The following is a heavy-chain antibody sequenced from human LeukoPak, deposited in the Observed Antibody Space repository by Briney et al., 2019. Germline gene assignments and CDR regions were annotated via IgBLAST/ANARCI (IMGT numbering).Heavy chain of an antibody. Sequence: GGSLRLSCEASGFTFSNAWMSGVRQAPGKGLEWVGRIKSKTDGGTTDYAAPVKGRFTISRDDSKNTLYLQMNSLKTEDTAVYYCTTDLYYDSSGYYYGGFNAFDIWGQGTMVTVSS. J-gene: IGHJ3*02. CDR2: IKSKTDGGTT. CDR1: GFTFSNAW. D-gene: IGHD3-22*01. V-gene: IGHV3-15*01. CDR3: TTDLYYDSSGYYYGGFNAFDI.